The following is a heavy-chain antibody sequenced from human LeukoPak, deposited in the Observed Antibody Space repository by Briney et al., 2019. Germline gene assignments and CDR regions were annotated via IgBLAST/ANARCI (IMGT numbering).Heavy chain of an antibody. CDR1: GGTFSSYA. CDR2: FIPIFGTT. CDR3: ARGHSSSYYYYFDS. V-gene: IGHV1-69*06. Sequence: SVKVSCKASGGTFSSYAISWVRQAPGQGLEWMGGFIPIFGTTNYAQRFQGRVTITADKSTSTAYMELSSLKSEDTAVYYCARGHSSSYYYYFDSWGQGTLVTVSS. J-gene: IGHJ4*02. D-gene: IGHD3-22*01.